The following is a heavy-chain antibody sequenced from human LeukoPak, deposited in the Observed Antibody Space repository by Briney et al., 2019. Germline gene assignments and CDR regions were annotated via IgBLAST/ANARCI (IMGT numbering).Heavy chain of an antibody. CDR2: IYSGGST. CDR1: GFTVSSNY. CDR3: ARVQSLYDGVRD. V-gene: IGHV3-53*01. Sequence: PGGSLRLSCAASGFTVSSNYMSWVRQAPGKGLEWVSVIYSGGSTYYADSVKGRFTISRDNSKNTLYLQMNSLRAEDTAVYYCARVQSLYDGVRDWGQGTLVTVSS. J-gene: IGHJ4*02. D-gene: IGHD3-16*01.